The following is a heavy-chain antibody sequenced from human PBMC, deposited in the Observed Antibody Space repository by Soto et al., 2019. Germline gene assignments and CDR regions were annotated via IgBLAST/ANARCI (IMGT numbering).Heavy chain of an antibody. CDR2: INPNSGGT. D-gene: IGHD2-2*01. V-gene: IGHV1-2*04. J-gene: IGHJ3*02. Sequence: ASVKGSCKASGYTLTNFYIHWVRQAPGQGLEWMGWINPNSGGTNYAQKFQGWVTMTRDTSISTAYMELSRLRSDDTAVYYCARVCSSTSCYGRDAFDIWGQGTMVTVSS. CDR3: ARVCSSTSCYGRDAFDI. CDR1: GYTLTNFY.